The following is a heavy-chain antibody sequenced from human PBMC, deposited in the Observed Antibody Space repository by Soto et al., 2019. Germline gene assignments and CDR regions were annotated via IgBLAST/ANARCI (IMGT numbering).Heavy chain of an antibody. CDR1: GFTFSDYY. D-gene: IGHD3-22*01. CDR2: ISSSGSTI. V-gene: IGHV3-11*01. J-gene: IGHJ4*02. CDR3: ARFQNYYDSSGDFDY. Sequence: PGGSLRLSCAASGFTFSDYYMSWIRQAPGKGLEWVSYISSSGSTIYYADSVKGRFTISRDNAKNSLYLQMNSLRAEDTAVYYCARFQNYYDSSGDFDYWGQGTLVTVSS.